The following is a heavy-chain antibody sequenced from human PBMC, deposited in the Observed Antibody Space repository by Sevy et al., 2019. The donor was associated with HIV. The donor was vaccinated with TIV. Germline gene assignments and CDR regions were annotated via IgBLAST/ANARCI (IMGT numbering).Heavy chain of an antibody. V-gene: IGHV4-59*01. CDR1: GGSISSYY. Sequence: SETLSLTCTVSGGSISSYYWSWIRQPPGKGLEWIGYIYYSGSTNYNTSLKSRVTISVDTSKNQFSLKLSSVTAADTAVYYCARAYDSSGYYVRDDAFDIWGQGTMVTVSS. CDR2: IYYSGST. J-gene: IGHJ3*02. D-gene: IGHD3-22*01. CDR3: ARAYDSSGYYVRDDAFDI.